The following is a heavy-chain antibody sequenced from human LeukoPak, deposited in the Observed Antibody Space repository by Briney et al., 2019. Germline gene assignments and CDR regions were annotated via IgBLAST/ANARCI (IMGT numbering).Heavy chain of an antibody. Sequence: ASVKVSCKVSGYTLTELSMHWVRQAPGEGLEWMGGFDPEDGETIYAQKFQGRVTMTEDTSTDTAYMERSSLRSEAAAVYYCATDTPRGQAYYDFWSGYQYYYYYGMDVWGQGTTVTVSS. D-gene: IGHD3-3*01. CDR3: ATDTPRGQAYYDFWSGYQYYYYYGMDV. V-gene: IGHV1-24*01. CDR2: FDPEDGET. CDR1: GYTLTELS. J-gene: IGHJ6*02.